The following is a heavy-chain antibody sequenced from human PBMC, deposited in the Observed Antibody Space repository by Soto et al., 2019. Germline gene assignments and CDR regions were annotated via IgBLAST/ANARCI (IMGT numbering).Heavy chain of an antibody. CDR2: IYYSGST. D-gene: IGHD2-21*02. J-gene: IGHJ3*01. CDR3: ASLLVTRDAFDL. Sequence: QVQLQESGPGLVKPSETLSLTCTVSGGSISSYYWSWIRQPPGKGLEWIGYIYYSGSTNYNPSLKSPVTISVDTSKNQFSLKLSSWTAADTAVYYCASLLVTRDAFDLWGQGTMVTVSS. V-gene: IGHV4-59*08. CDR1: GGSISSYY.